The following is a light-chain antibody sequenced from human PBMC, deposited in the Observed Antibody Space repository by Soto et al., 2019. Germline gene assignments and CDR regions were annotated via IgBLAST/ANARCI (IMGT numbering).Light chain of an antibody. Sequence: QSVLTQPPSVSGAPGQRVTISCTGSSSNIGAGYDVHWYQQPPGTAPKLLIYGNSNRPSGVPDRFSGSKSGTSASLAITGLQAEDEADYCCQSYDSSLSGYYVFGTGTKLTVL. CDR2: GNS. CDR3: QSYDSSLSGYYV. CDR1: SSNIGAGYD. V-gene: IGLV1-40*01. J-gene: IGLJ1*01.